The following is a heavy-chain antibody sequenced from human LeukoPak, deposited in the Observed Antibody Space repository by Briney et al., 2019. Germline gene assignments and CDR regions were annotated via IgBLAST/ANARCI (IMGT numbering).Heavy chain of an antibody. CDR1: GGSISSYY. V-gene: IGHV4-4*09. J-gene: IGHJ4*02. CDR3: AASGTQRLVANY. D-gene: IGHD1-1*01. Sequence: SETLSLTCTVSGGSISSYYWSWIRQPPGKGLEWIGYIYTSGSTNYNPSLKSRVTISVDTSKNQFSLKLSSVTAADMAVYYCAASGTQRLVANYWGQGTLVTVSS. CDR2: IYTSGST.